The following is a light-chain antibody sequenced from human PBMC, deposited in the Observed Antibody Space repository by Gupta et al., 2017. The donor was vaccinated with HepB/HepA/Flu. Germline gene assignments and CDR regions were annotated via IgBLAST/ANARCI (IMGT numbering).Light chain of an antibody. J-gene: IGKJ1*01. Sequence: DIQLTQSPSFLSASVGDRVTITCRASQGIGSYLAWYQQRPGKALNLLIYAASTLQSGVPSRFSGSGSGTEFRLSISSLQPEDFATYYCQQVNTYPRTFGQGTKVEIK. CDR2: AAS. CDR1: QGIGSY. CDR3: QQVNTYPRT. V-gene: IGKV1-9*01.